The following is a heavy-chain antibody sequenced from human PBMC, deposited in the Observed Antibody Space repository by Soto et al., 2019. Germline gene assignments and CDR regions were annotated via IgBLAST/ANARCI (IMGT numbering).Heavy chain of an antibody. CDR2: ISSSSSYI. D-gene: IGHD3-3*01. J-gene: IGHJ4*02. V-gene: IGHV3-21*01. CDR1: GFTFSSYS. CDR3: ARAQDFWSGAPDY. Sequence: EVQLVESGGGLVKPGGSLRLSCAASGFTFSSYSMNWVRQAPGKGLEWVSSISSSSSYIYYADSVKGRFTISRDNAKNSRYLQMNSLRAEDTAVYYCARAQDFWSGAPDYWGQGTLVTVSS.